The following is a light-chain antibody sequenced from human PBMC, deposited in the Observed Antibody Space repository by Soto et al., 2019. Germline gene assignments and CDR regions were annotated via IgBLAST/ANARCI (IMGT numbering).Light chain of an antibody. J-gene: IGLJ1*01. CDR1: SSNIGAGYD. CDR3: QSYDSSLRAFYV. CDR2: GNS. V-gene: IGLV1-40*01. Sequence: QSVLTQPPSVSGSPGQRVTISCTGSSSNIGAGYDVHWYQQLPGTAPKLLIYGNSNRPSGVPDRFSGSKSGTSASLVITGLQAEDEADYSCQSYDSSLRAFYVFGTGTKVT.